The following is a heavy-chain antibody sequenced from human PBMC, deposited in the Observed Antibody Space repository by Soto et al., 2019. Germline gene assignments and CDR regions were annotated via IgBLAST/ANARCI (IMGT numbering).Heavy chain of an antibody. J-gene: IGHJ6*02. CDR2: IKSKTDGGTT. V-gene: IGHV3-15*07. D-gene: IGHD3-3*01. CDR1: GFTFSNAW. CDR3: TTVTHYDFWSGPAVFYYYYGMDV. Sequence: VGSLRLSCAASGFTFSNAWMNWVRQAPGKGLEWVGHIKSKTDGGTTDYAAPVKGRFTISRDDSKNTLYLQMNSLKTEDTAVYYCTTVTHYDFWSGPAVFYYYYGMDVWGQGTTVTVSS.